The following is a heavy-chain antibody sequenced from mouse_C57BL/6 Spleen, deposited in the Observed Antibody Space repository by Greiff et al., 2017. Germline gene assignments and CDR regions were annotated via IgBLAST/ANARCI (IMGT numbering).Heavy chain of an antibody. J-gene: IGHJ2*01. D-gene: IGHD4-1*01. CDR3: AKLTGTLYFDY. CDR1: GFTFSSYG. CDR2: ISSGGSYT. Sequence: EVKLMESGGDLVKPGGSLKLSCAASGFTFSSYGMSWVRQTSDKRLEWVATISSGGSYTYYPDSVKGRFTISRDNAKNTLYLQMSSLKSEDTAMYYCAKLTGTLYFDYWGQGTTLTVSS. V-gene: IGHV5-6*01.